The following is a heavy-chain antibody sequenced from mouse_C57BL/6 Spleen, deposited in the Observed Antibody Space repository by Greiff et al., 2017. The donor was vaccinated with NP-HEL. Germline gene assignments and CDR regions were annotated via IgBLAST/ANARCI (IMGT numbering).Heavy chain of an antibody. CDR3: ARGPYGFDY. J-gene: IGHJ2*01. CDR1: GYAFSSSW. D-gene: IGHD1-1*01. CDR2: IYPGDGDT. V-gene: IGHV1-82*01. Sequence: VQLQQSGPELVKPGASVKISCKASGYAFSSSWMNWVKQRPGKGLEWIGRIYPGDGDTNYNGKFKGKATLTADKSSSTAYMQLSSLTSEDCAVYFCARGPYGFDYWGQGTTLTVSS.